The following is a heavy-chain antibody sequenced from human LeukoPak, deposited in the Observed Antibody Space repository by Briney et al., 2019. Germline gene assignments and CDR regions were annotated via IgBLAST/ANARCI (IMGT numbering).Heavy chain of an antibody. D-gene: IGHD2-15*01. J-gene: IGHJ1*01. V-gene: IGHV4-34*01. Sequence: SETLSLTCAVYGGSFSGYYWSWIRQPPGKGLEWIGEINHSGGTNYNPSLKSRVTISVDTSKNQFSLKLSSVTAADTAVYYCARGPPGYCSGGSCPRVYFQHWGQGTLVTVSS. CDR2: INHSGGT. CDR1: GGSFSGYY. CDR3: ARGPPGYCSGGSCPRVYFQH.